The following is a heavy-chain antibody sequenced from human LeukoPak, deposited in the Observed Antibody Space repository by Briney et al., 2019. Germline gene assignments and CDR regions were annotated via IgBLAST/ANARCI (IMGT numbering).Heavy chain of an antibody. V-gene: IGHV1-69*04. CDR1: GGTFSSYA. CDR2: IVPILGIA. D-gene: IGHD2-2*01. CDR3: ARTRYCSSTSCYWFIYYYGMDV. J-gene: IGHJ6*02. Sequence: SVKVSCKASGGTFSSYAISWVRQAPGQGLEWMGRIVPILGIANYAQKFQGRVTITADKSTSTAYMELSSLRSEDTAVYYCARTRYCSSTSCYWFIYYYGMDVWGQGTTVTVSS.